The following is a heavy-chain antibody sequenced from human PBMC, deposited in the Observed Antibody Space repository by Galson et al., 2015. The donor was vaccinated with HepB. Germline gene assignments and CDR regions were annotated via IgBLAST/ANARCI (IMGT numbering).Heavy chain of an antibody. Sequence: SLRLSCAASGSTFRSYAMTWVRQAPGRGLDWVSSISESGGNTYYTASVKGRFTISRDNSKNTLFLQMKSLRVEDTAVSFCAKEGRNGYFGVYGGFDVWGHGTLVSVSS. D-gene: IGHD3-22*01. CDR1: GSTFRSYA. V-gene: IGHV3-23*01. CDR3: AKEGRNGYFGVYGGFDV. J-gene: IGHJ3*01. CDR2: ISESGGNT.